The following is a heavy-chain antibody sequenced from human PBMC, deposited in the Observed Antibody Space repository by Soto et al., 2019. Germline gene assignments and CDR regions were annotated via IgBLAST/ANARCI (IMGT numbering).Heavy chain of an antibody. CDR1: GDSLNSYY. V-gene: IGHV4-59*01. D-gene: IGHD1-1*01. J-gene: IGHJ3*02. Sequence: QVQLQESGPGLVKPSETLSLTCSVSGDSLNSYYWSWIRQSPGKGLEWLGHIYYSGDTKYNPSLQSRISISVDTTENQFSLRLSSVTAADTAVYFCARDRNKLWKNDAFDIWGQGTMVTVSS. CDR2: IYYSGDT. CDR3: ARDRNKLWKNDAFDI.